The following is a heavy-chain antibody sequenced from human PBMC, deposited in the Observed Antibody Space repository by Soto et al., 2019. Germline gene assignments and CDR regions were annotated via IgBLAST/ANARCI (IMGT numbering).Heavy chain of an antibody. Sequence: GESRRISCKGSGGSFTSFWIGGVRQMPGKGLEWMGIIYPGDSDTRYSPSFQGQVTISADRSISTAYLQWSSLKASDTAIYYCARMSVSRGWPHDCWGQGTLVTVSS. CDR2: IYPGDSDT. V-gene: IGHV5-51*01. D-gene: IGHD6-19*01. CDR1: GGSFTSFW. CDR3: ARMSVSRGWPHDC. J-gene: IGHJ4*02.